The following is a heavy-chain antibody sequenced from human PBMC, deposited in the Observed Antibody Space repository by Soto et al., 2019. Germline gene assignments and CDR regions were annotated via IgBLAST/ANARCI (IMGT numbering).Heavy chain of an antibody. CDR1: GGSISSGDYY. V-gene: IGHV4-30-4*01. D-gene: IGHD1-26*01. CDR2: IYYSGST. J-gene: IGHJ5*02. Sequence: SETLCLTCTVSGGSISSGDYYWSWIRQPPGKGLEWIGYIYYSGSTYYNPSLKSRVTISVDTSKNQFSLKLSSVTAADTDVYFCASSGSHSWFAPSGQGTLVIVSS. CDR3: ASSGSHSWFAP.